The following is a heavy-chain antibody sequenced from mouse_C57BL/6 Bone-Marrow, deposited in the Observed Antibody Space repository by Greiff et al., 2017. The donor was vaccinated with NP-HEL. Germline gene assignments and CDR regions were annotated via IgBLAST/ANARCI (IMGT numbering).Heavy chain of an antibody. CDR3: ARYRDLLLRSYYFDY. CDR1: GYSITSGYY. CDR2: ISYDGSN. V-gene: IGHV3-6*01. J-gene: IGHJ2*01. D-gene: IGHD1-1*01. Sequence: VQLKESGPGLVKPSQSLSLTCSVTGYSITSGYYWNWIRQFPGNKLEWMGYISYDGSNNYNPSLKNRISLTRDTSKNQFFLKLNSVTTEDTATYYCARYRDLLLRSYYFDYWGQGTTLTVSS.